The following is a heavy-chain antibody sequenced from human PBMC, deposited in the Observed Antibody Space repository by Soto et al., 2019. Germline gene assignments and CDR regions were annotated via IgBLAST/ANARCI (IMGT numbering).Heavy chain of an antibody. CDR3: HAGYCSGTSCHSEADYYGMEV. CDR1: CASISSTTYF. Sequence: SETLSLPSTVSCASISSTTYFSGWIRQPPGKGLEWIGSIYYRGNTHHNPSLKSRDSISLDTSKNQFSLMLRSVTAADTAVYYCHAGYCSGTSCHSEADYYGMEVWGKGTEVTVSS. J-gene: IGHJ6*04. D-gene: IGHD2-2*02. V-gene: IGHV4-39*01. CDR2: IYYRGNT.